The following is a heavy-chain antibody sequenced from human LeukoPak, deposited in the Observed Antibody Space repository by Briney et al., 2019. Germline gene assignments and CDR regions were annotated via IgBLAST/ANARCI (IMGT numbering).Heavy chain of an antibody. V-gene: IGHV3-23*01. D-gene: IGHD1-14*01. CDR3: AKGEGRYEAEYFQH. Sequence: GGSLRLSCAASGFTFSSYAMSWVRQVPGKGLEWVSAIGGSGGSTYYADSVKGRFTISRDNSKNTLYLQMNSLRAEDTAVYYCAKGEGRYEAEYFQHWGQGTLVTVSS. CDR1: GFTFSSYA. J-gene: IGHJ1*01. CDR2: IGGSGGST.